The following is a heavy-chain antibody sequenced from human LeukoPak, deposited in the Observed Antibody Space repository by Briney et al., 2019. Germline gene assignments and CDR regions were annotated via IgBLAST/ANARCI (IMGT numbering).Heavy chain of an antibody. D-gene: IGHD3-22*01. CDR3: ARDSNLLTYYYDSSGGDAFDI. CDR2: ISAYNGNT. V-gene: IGHV1-18*01. CDR1: GYTFTSYG. Sequence: ASVKVSCKASGYTFTSYGISWVRQAPGQGLEWMGWISAYNGNTNYAQKLQGRVTMTTDTSTSTACMELRSLRFDDTAVYYCARDSNLLTYYYDSSGGDAFDIWGQGTMVTVSS. J-gene: IGHJ3*02.